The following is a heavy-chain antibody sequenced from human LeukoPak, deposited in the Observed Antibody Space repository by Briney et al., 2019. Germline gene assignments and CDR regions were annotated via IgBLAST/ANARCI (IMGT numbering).Heavy chain of an antibody. CDR3: ARGLNSGYDYGFDY. D-gene: IGHD5-12*01. J-gene: IGHJ4*02. Sequence: SETMSLTCAVYGGSFSGYYWSWIRRPPGKGLEWIGEINHSGSTNYNPSLKSRVTISVDTSKNQFSLKLSSVTAADTAVYYCARGLNSGYDYGFDYWGQGTLVTVSS. CDR1: GGSFSGYY. V-gene: IGHV4-34*01. CDR2: INHSGST.